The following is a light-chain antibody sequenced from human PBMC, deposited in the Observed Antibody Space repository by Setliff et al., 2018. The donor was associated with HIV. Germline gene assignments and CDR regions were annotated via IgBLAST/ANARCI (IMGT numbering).Light chain of an antibody. CDR1: SGDVGRYNL. CDR2: QAS. Sequence: QSALTQPASVSGSHGQSITISCTGTSGDVGRYNLVSWYQQQPGKPPKLMIYQASKRPSGVPNRFSGSKSGNTASLTISGLQAEDEADYYCCSNTGSNTYVFGTGTKVTVL. CDR3: CSNTGSNTYV. V-gene: IGLV2-23*01. J-gene: IGLJ1*01.